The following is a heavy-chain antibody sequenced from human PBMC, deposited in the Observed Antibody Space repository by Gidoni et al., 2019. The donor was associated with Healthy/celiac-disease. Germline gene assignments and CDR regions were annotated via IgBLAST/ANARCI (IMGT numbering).Heavy chain of an antibody. D-gene: IGHD1-26*01. J-gene: IGHJ6*02. Sequence: EVQLVESGGGLVQPGGSLRLSCAASGFTFSSYEMNWVRQAPGKGLEWVSYISSSGSTIYYADSVKGRFTISRDNAKNSLYLQMNSLRAEDTAVYYCARGGYSGSYPYYYYGMDVWGQGTTVTVSS. CDR2: ISSSGSTI. CDR3: ARGGYSGSYPYYYYGMDV. CDR1: GFTFSSYE. V-gene: IGHV3-48*03.